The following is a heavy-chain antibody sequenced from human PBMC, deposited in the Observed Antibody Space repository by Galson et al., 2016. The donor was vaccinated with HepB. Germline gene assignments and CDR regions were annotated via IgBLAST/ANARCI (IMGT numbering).Heavy chain of an antibody. J-gene: IGHJ4*02. CDR1: GGTFSRYT. V-gene: IGHV1-69*13. CDR2: TIPIFGTA. CDR3: ARYRWPSYYFDD. D-gene: IGHD2-8*02. Sequence: SVKVSCKASGGTFSRYTICWVRQAPGQGLEWMGGTIPIFGTANYAQKFQGRVTITADESTSTVYMELSSLRSDDTAVHYCARYRWPSYYFDDWAQGTLVTVSS.